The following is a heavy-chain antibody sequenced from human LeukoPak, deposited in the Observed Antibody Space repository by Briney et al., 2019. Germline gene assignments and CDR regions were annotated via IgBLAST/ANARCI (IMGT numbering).Heavy chain of an antibody. J-gene: IGHJ2*01. CDR2: IYHSGST. CDR1: GGSISSGGYS. V-gene: IGHV4-30-2*01. CDR3: ARRHWYFDL. Sequence: SETLSLTCAVSGGSISSGGYSWSWIRQPPGKGLEWIGYIYHSGSTYYNPSLKSRVTISVDRSKNQSSLKLSSVTAADTAVYYCARRHWYFDLWGRGTLVTVSS.